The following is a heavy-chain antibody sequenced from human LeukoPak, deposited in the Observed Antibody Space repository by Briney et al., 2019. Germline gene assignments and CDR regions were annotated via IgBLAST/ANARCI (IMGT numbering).Heavy chain of an antibody. Sequence: ASVTVSCKASGHIFTNYAMQWVRQAPGQGLEWMGWISPGKGNTKYSQKFQGRITLTRDTSANTAYMELSSLRPEDTAVYYCARAIFHPVPSHGDSYHWFFDLWGRGTLVTVSS. J-gene: IGHJ2*01. CDR3: ARAIFHPVPSHGDSYHWFFDL. V-gene: IGHV1-3*01. CDR2: ISPGKGNT. CDR1: GHIFTNYA. D-gene: IGHD4-17*01.